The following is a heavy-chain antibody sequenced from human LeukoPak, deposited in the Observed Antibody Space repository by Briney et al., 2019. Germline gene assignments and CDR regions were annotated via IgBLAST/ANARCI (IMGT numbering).Heavy chain of an antibody. CDR1: GDSISTYH. D-gene: IGHD5-18*01. CDR2: IFTDGST. V-gene: IGHV4-4*08. CDR3: AGEIPRGYRFDY. Sequence: PSETLSLTCSASGDSISTYHWSWIRQPPGKGLEWIAYIFTDGSTSYNPSLKSRVTISVDTSKNQFSLKLRSVTAADTAVYYCAGEIPRGYRFDYWGQGTPVTVSS. J-gene: IGHJ4*02.